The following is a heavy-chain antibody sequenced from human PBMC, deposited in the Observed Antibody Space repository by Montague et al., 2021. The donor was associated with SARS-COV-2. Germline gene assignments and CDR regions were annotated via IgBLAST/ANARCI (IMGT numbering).Heavy chain of an antibody. CDR2: VNQSGTT. D-gene: IGHD2-15*01. Sequence: SETLSLTCAISGGSFSNYYWSWIRQPPGKGLERIGEVNQSGTTIYNPSVKSGVTISEDTSKNQFYLRLNSVTAADTAVYYCARGRRPVVVAGACPAGRALDVWGQGTMVTVSS. CDR3: ARGRRPVVVAGACPAGRALDV. J-gene: IGHJ3*01. V-gene: IGHV4-34*01. CDR1: GGSFSNYY.